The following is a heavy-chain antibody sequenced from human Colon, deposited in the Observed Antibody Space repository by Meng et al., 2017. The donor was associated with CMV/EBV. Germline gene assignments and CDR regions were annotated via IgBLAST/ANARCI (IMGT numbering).Heavy chain of an antibody. CDR3: ASHSSYVWGSHH. V-gene: IGHV1-2*02. Sequence: VQLVQSGAEVGMPGASVKVSCKASGYSVTGYYIHWVRQAPGQGLEWMGWMDPTTGRTDYAQKFQGTVTMTRDTSISTAYLELSRLTSDDTAVYYCASHSSYVWGSHHWGQGTLVTVSS. D-gene: IGHD3-16*01. J-gene: IGHJ1*01. CDR2: MDPTTGRT. CDR1: GYSVTGYY.